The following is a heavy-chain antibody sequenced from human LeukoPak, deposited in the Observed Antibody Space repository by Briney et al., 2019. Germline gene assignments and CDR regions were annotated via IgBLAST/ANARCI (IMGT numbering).Heavy chain of an antibody. CDR2: IYYSGST. Sequence: SETLSLTCTVSGGSISSYYWSWIRQPPGKGLEWIGYIYYSGSTNYNPSLKSRVTISVDTSKNQCSLKLSSVAAADTAVYYCARETGGVLFDYWGQGTLVTVSS. V-gene: IGHV4-59*01. CDR3: ARETGGVLFDY. J-gene: IGHJ4*02. CDR1: GGSISSYY. D-gene: IGHD2-8*02.